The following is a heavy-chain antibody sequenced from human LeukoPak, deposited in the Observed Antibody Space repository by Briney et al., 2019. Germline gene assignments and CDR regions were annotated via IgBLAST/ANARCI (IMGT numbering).Heavy chain of an antibody. J-gene: IGHJ3*02. CDR1: GYTFTSYY. Sequence: ASVKVSCKASGYTFTSYYMHWVRQAPGQGLEWMGIINPSGGSTGYAQKFQGRVTMTRDTSTSTVYMELSSLRSEDTAVYYCAREGDTVGATGAFDIWGRGTMVTVSS. V-gene: IGHV1-46*03. CDR3: AREGDTVGATGAFDI. CDR2: INPSGGST. D-gene: IGHD1-26*01.